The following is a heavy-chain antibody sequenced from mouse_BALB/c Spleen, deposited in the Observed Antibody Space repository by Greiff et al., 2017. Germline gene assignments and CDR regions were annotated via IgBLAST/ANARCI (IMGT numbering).Heavy chain of an antibody. CDR2: IWAGGST. CDR3: ASYYGSSWDAMDY. Sequence: QVQLKQSGPGLVAPSQSLSITCTVSGFSLTSYGVHWVRQPPGKGLEWLGVIWAGGSTNYNSALMSRLSISKDNSKSQVFLKMNSLQTDDTAMYYCASYYGSSWDAMDYWGQGTSVTVSS. V-gene: IGHV2-9*02. J-gene: IGHJ4*01. D-gene: IGHD1-1*01. CDR1: GFSLTSYG.